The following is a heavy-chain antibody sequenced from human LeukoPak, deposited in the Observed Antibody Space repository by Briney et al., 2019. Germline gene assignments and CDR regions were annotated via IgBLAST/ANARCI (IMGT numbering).Heavy chain of an antibody. V-gene: IGHV1-69*01. J-gene: IGHJ3*02. CDR3: ASFPDPPYLGPHGAFDI. CDR2: IIPIFGTA. Sequence: GSSVKVSCKASGGTFSSYAISWVRQAPGQGLEWMGGIIPIFGTANYAQKFQGRVTITADESTSTAYMELSSLRSEDTAVYYCASFPDPPYLGPHGAFDIWGQGTTVTVSS. D-gene: IGHD2/OR15-2a*01. CDR1: GGTFSSYA.